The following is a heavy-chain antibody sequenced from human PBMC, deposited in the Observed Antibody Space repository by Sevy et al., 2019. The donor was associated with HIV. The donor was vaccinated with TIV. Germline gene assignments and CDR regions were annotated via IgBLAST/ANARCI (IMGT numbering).Heavy chain of an antibody. Sequence: ASVKVSCKVSGKTLTQLSMHWVRQAPGKGLEWMGSYDPEDDKSIYAQKFQGRVTMTEDTSTDTAYMELRILRSEDTDVYYCATTKDYYESSGSPFDYWGQGTLVTVSS. D-gene: IGHD3-22*01. CDR2: YDPEDDKS. J-gene: IGHJ4*02. V-gene: IGHV1-24*01. CDR1: GKTLTQLS. CDR3: ATTKDYYESSGSPFDY.